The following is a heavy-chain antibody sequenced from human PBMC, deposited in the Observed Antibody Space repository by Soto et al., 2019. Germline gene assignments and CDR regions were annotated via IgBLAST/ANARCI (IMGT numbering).Heavy chain of an antibody. J-gene: IGHJ3*01. V-gene: IGHV3-23*01. CDR2: ISDSGGST. Sequence: RVSLRLSCAASGFTFTNYAMTWVRQAPEKGLEWVSVISDSGGSTFYADSVKGRFTISRDNSKRTLYLQMNSLRADDTAAYYGAKARPSGCYYYVEALDFWGQGSMGTVS. D-gene: IGHD3-22*01. CDR3: AKARPSGCYYYVEALDF. CDR1: GFTFTNYA.